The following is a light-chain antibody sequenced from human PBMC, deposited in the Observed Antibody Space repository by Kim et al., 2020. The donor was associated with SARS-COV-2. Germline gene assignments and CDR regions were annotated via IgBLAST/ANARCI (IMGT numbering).Light chain of an antibody. CDR2: DNN. J-gene: IGLJ2*01. V-gene: IGLV1-51*01. Sequence: QKVTISCTGSSSNIGNNSVSWYQQIPGTAAKLLIYDNNKRPSGIPDRFSGSKSGTSATLGITGLQTGDEADYYGGTWDSSLSAGVVFGGGTQLTVL. CDR1: SSNIGNNS. CDR3: GTWDSSLSAGVV.